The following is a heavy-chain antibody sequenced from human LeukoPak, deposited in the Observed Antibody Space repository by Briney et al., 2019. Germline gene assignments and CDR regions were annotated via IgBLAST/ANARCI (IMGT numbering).Heavy chain of an antibody. CDR3: ARDGGYNSGWPYFDY. V-gene: IGHV4-59*01. Sequence: PSETLSLTCTVSGGSISSYYWSWIRQPPGKGLEWIGYIYYSGSTNYNPPLKSRVTISVDTSKNQFSLQLRSVTAADTAVYYCARDGGYNSGWPYFDYWGQGTLVPVSS. J-gene: IGHJ4*02. D-gene: IGHD6-19*01. CDR1: GGSISSYY. CDR2: IYYSGST.